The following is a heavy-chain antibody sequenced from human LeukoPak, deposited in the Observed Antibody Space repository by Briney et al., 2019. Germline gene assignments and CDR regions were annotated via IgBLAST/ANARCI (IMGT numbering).Heavy chain of an antibody. CDR2: IHTSGDT. J-gene: IGHJ5*02. CDR1: GLTCSHNY. CDR3: IVFGDSNH. Sequence: GGSLRLSCAASGLTCSHNYVSWVRQAPGKGLEWVSAIHTSGDTCYTDSVKGRFTISRDTSKNTLYLQINSLRVEDTAVYYCIVFGDSNHWGQGTLVTVSS. V-gene: IGHV3-53*01. D-gene: IGHD4-17*01.